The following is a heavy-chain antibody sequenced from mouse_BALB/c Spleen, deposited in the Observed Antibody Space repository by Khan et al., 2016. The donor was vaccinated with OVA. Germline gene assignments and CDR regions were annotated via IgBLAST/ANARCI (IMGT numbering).Heavy chain of an antibody. CDR2: IWAGGST. D-gene: IGHD1-3*01. Sequence: QMQLEESGPGLVAPSQSLSITCTVSGFSLTSYGVHWVRQPPGKGLEWLGVIWAGGSTNYNSALMSRLSISKDNSKSQVFLKMNSQQTDDTAMYYYARLEDIWGQGTTLTVSS. J-gene: IGHJ2*01. CDR3: ARLEDI. CDR1: GFSLTSYG. V-gene: IGHV2-9*02.